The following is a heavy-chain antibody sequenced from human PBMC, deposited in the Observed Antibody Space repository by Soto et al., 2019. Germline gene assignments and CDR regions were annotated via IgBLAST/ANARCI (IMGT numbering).Heavy chain of an antibody. Sequence: ASVKVSCKASGDTFTANYRHWVRQAPGQGFEWMGWINPKSGGTKYPQKFQGRVTMTRETSLSTVYMTLTRLTSDDTAVYYRARDLAKGGGSAGFDYPGQGTLVNVSS. D-gene: IGHD1-26*01. V-gene: IGHV1-2*02. CDR3: ARDLAKGGGSAGFDY. CDR2: INPKSGGT. J-gene: IGHJ4*02. CDR1: GDTFTANY.